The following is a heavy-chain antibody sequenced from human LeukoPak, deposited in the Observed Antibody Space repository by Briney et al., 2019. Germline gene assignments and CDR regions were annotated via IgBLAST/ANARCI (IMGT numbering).Heavy chain of an antibody. CDR1: GFTFSSYE. CDR2: ISSSGSTI. D-gene: IGHD1-26*01. Sequence: GGSLRLSCAASGFTFSSYEMNWVRQAPGKGLEWVSYISSSGSTIYYADSVKGRFTISRDNAKNSLYLQMNSLRAEDTAVYYCAKVPGIVGATSFYYMDVWGKGTTVTISS. V-gene: IGHV3-48*03. J-gene: IGHJ6*03. CDR3: AKVPGIVGATSFYYMDV.